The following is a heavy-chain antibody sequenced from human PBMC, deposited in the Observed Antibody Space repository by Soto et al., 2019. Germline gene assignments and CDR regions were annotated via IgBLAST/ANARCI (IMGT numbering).Heavy chain of an antibody. J-gene: IGHJ3*02. Sequence: QVQLVESGGGVVQPGRSLRLSCAASGFTFSSYAMHWVRQAPGKGLEGVAVISYDGSNKYYADSVKGRFTISRDNSKNTLYLQMNSLRAEDTAVYYCARDRASIDGYNYGAFDIWVQGTMVTVSS. D-gene: IGHD5-12*01. CDR2: ISYDGSNK. V-gene: IGHV3-30-3*01. CDR3: ARDRASIDGYNYGAFDI. CDR1: GFTFSSYA.